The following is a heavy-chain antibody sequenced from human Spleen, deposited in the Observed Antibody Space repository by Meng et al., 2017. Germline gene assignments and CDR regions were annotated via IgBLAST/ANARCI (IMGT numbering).Heavy chain of an antibody. J-gene: IGHJ6*02. CDR3: ASYFQAMGYGMYV. CDR1: GYTFTDYY. D-gene: IGHD5-18*01. Sequence: ASVKVSCKASGYTFTDYYVHWVRQAPGQGLEWMGWINPNSGGTNYAQKFQGRVTMTRDTSISTAYMELSRLRSDDTAVFFCASYFQAMGYGMYVWGQGTTVTVSS. V-gene: IGHV1-2*02. CDR2: INPNSGGT.